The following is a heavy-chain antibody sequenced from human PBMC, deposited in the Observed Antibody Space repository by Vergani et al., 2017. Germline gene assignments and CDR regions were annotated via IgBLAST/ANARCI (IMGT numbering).Heavy chain of an antibody. CDR3: ARDIGGCSSTSCYFDVFDY. D-gene: IGHD2-2*01. V-gene: IGHV3-30*01. J-gene: IGHJ4*02. CDR1: GFTFSSYA. Sequence: VQLLESGGGLVQPGGSLRLSCAASGFTFSSYAMHWVRQAPGKGLEWVAVISYDGSNKYYADSVKGRFTISRDNSKNTLYLQMNSLRAEDTAVYYCARDIGGCSSTSCYFDVFDYWGQGTLVTVSS. CDR2: ISYDGSNK.